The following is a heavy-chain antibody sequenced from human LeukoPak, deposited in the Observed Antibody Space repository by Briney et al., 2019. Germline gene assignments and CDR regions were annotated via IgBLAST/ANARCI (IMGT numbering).Heavy chain of an antibody. D-gene: IGHD5-24*01. CDR2: IFYTGNT. CDR1: GGSISSSSYY. V-gene: IGHV4-39*01. CDR3: ARHRSGWLQSSFDY. J-gene: IGHJ4*02. Sequence: SETLSLTCTVSGGSISSSSYYWGWIRQPPGTGLEWIGGIFYTGNTYDNPSLKSRVTISVDTSKNQFSLRLSSVTAADTAVYYCARHRSGWLQSSFDYWGQGTLVTVSS.